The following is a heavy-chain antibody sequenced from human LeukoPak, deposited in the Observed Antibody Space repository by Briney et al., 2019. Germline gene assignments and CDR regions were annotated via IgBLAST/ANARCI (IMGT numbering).Heavy chain of an antibody. D-gene: IGHD3-10*01. V-gene: IGHV4-34*01. J-gene: IGHJ5*02. CDR2: INHSGST. CDR1: GGSFSGYY. CDR3: ARGGITMVRGVIPYSRWFDP. Sequence: PSETLSLTCAVYGGSFSGYYWSWIRQPPGKGLEWVGEINHSGSTNYNPSLKSRVTISVDTSKNHFSLKLSSVTAADTAVYYCARGGITMVRGVIPYSRWFDPWGQGTLVTVSS.